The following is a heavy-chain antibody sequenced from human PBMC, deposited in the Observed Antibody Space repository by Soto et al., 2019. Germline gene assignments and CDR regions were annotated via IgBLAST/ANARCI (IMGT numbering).Heavy chain of an antibody. CDR1: GYTFTSYY. CDR2: INPSGGST. V-gene: IGHV1-46*01. CDR3: ARWVKAGQRSFTYGMDV. Sequence: GASVKVSCKASGYTFTSYYMHWVRQAPGQGLEWMGIINPSGGSTSYAQKFQGRVTMTRDTSTSTVYMELSSLRSEDTAVYYCARWVKAGQRSFTYGMDVWGQGTTVTVSS. D-gene: IGHD3-3*01. J-gene: IGHJ6*02.